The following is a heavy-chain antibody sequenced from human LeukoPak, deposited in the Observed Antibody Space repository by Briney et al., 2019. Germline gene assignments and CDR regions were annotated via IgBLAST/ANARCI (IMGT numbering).Heavy chain of an antibody. Sequence: PGGSLRLSCAAPGFTFSSYAMHWVRQAPGKGLEWVAVISYDGSNKYYADSVKDRFTISRDNSKNTLYLQMNSLRAEDTAVYYCAREIVVPAAALYYGMDVWGQGTTVTVSS. CDR1: GFTFSSYA. CDR2: ISYDGSNK. J-gene: IGHJ6*02. V-gene: IGHV3-30-3*01. CDR3: AREIVVPAAALYYGMDV. D-gene: IGHD2-2*01.